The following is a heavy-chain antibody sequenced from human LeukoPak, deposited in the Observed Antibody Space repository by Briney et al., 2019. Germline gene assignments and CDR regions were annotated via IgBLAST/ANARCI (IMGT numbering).Heavy chain of an antibody. CDR2: ISYDGSNK. CDR1: GFTFSSYA. D-gene: IGHD6-13*01. CDR3: ASQKAAAGHDAFDI. Sequence: GGSLRLSCAASGFTFSSYAMHWVRQAPGKGLEWVAVISYDGSNKYYADSVKGRFTISRDNSKNTLYLQMNSLRAEDTAVYYCASQKAAAGHDAFDIWGQGTMVTVSS. J-gene: IGHJ3*02. V-gene: IGHV3-30-3*01.